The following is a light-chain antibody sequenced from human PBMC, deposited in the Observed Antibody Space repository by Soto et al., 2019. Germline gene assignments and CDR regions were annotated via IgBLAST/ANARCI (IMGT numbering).Light chain of an antibody. CDR3: NSYTSSSAIV. CDR2: EVS. CDR1: SSDVGGYNY. V-gene: IGLV2-14*01. J-gene: IGLJ1*01. Sequence: QSVLSHPASVSWSPGHSITISCTGTSSDVGGYNYVSWYQHYPGKAPKLMIYEVSNRPSGVSNRFSGSKSSNTASLTISGLQAEDEADYYCNSYTSSSAIVFGTGTKVTVL.